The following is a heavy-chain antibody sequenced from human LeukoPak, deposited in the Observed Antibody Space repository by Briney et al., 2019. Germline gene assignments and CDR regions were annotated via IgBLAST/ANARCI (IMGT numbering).Heavy chain of an antibody. CDR2: ISYDGSTK. D-gene: IGHD4-17*01. CDR3: ARGYGDWGTFDY. Sequence: GGSLRLSCAASGFTFSSYAMYWVRQAPGKGLEWVAIISYDGSTKNYADSVKGRFTISRDNSKNTLYLQMNSLRPEDTAVYYCARGYGDWGTFDYWGRGTLVTVSS. J-gene: IGHJ4*02. V-gene: IGHV3-30-3*01. CDR1: GFTFSSYA.